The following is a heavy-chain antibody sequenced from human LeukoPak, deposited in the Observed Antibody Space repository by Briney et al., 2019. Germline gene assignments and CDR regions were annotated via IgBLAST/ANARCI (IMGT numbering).Heavy chain of an antibody. D-gene: IGHD2-2*01. V-gene: IGHV1-69-2*01. CDR2: VDPEDGET. Sequence: ATVKISCEVSGYTFTDYYMHWVQQAPGKGLEWMGLVDPEDGETIYAEKFQGRVTITADTSTDTAYMELSSLRSEDAAVYYCATWCSSTSCPYYFDYWGQGTLVTVSS. CDR3: ATWCSSTSCPYYFDY. J-gene: IGHJ4*02. CDR1: GYTFTDYY.